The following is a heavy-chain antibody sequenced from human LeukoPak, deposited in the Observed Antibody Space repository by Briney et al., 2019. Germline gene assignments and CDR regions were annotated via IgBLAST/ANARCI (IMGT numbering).Heavy chain of an antibody. J-gene: IGHJ4*02. V-gene: IGHV1-18*01. CDR1: GYTFTSYG. Sequence: ASVNVSCKASGYTFTSYGISWVRQAPGQRLEWMGWISAYNGNTNYAQKLQGRVTMTTETSTSTAYMELRSLRSDDTAVYYCARDAAVLRYFDWLQPPVDWGQGTLVTVSS. CDR2: ISAYNGNT. CDR3: ARDAAVLRYFDWLQPPVD. D-gene: IGHD3-9*01.